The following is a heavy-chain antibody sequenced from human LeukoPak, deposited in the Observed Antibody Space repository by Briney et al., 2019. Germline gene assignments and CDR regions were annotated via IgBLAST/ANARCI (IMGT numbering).Heavy chain of an antibody. CDR2: ISGSGSGGST. CDR3: AKSGYNRFDY. Sequence: GGSLRLSCAASGFTFSRYAMSWVRQAPGKGLEWVSSISGSGSGGSTYYADSVKGRLTISRDNSKNTLYLQMNSLRAEDTAVYYCAKSGYNRFDYWGQGTLVTVSS. V-gene: IGHV3-23*01. D-gene: IGHD5-24*01. CDR1: GFTFSRYA. J-gene: IGHJ4*02.